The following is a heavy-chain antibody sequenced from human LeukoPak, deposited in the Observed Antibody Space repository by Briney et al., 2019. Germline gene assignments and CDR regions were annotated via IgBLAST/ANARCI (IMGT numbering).Heavy chain of an antibody. D-gene: IGHD3-3*01. J-gene: IGHJ6*03. CDR2: INEAGKTNYNAALT. CDR3: ARVRHDPLEYGYYMDV. CDR1: GGSFSGFY. V-gene: IGHV4-34*01. Sequence: PSETLSLTCAVDGGSFSGFYWTWIRQTPGKGLEWVAEINEAGKTNYNAALTDYNPSLKSRVTISVDSSNNQSTQKVNSVPAPHTGVYYCARVRHDPLEYGYYMDVWGKGTTVTVSS.